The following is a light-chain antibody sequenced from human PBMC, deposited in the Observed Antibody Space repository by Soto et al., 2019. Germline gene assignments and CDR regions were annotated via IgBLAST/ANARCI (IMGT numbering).Light chain of an antibody. Sequence: VLTPPPSASATPGQRVTLSCSGSSSNIGSNYVFWYQQLPGTAPKLLMFSDNQRPSGVPDRFSGSKSGTSASLAISGLRSEDGADYYCAAWDDSLGGLIFGSGTKVTVL. V-gene: IGLV1-47*02. CDR2: SDN. J-gene: IGLJ1*01. CDR3: AAWDDSLGGLI. CDR1: SSNIGSNY.